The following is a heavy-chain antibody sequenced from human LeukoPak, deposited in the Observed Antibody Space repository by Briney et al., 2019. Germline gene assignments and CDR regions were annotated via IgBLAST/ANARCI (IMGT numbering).Heavy chain of an antibody. D-gene: IGHD4-23*01. J-gene: IGHJ3*02. CDR1: GGSISSYY. V-gene: IGHV4-4*07. CDR2: IYTSGST. Sequence: PSETLSLTCTVSGGSISSYYWSWIRQRAGKGLEWIGRIYTSGSTNYNPSLKSRVTMSVDTSKNQFSLKLSSVTAAVTAVYYCARVPNDNSPKGAFDIWGQGTMVTVSS. CDR3: ARVPNDNSPKGAFDI.